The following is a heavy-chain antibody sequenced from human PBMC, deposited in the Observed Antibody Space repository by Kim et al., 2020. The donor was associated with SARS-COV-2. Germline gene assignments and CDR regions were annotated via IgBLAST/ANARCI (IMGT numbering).Heavy chain of an antibody. CDR1: GFTFSSYA. CDR2: ISYDGSNK. Sequence: GGSLRLSCAASGFTFSSYAMHWVRQAPGKGLEWVAVISYDGSNKYYADSVKGRFTISRDNSKNTLYLQMNSLRAEDTAVYYCARDSVDDSSGYYQLYYYYGKDVWGPGKTVSVSS. D-gene: IGHD3-22*01. J-gene: IGHJ6*02. V-gene: IGHV3-30*04. CDR3: ARDSVDDSSGYYQLYYYYGKDV.